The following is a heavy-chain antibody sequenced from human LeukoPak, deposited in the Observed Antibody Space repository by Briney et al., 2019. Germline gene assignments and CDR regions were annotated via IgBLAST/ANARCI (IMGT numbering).Heavy chain of an antibody. CDR1: GDSVSSSSAA. Sequence: SQTLSLTCAISGDSVSSSSAAWNWIRQSPSRGLEWLGRAHYRSKWNIDYAVPVKSRITINPDTSKNQFSLHLNSVTPEDTAVYYCARGIRPSAVAGSFDPWGQGTLVTVSS. D-gene: IGHD6-19*01. J-gene: IGHJ5*02. CDR3: ARGIRPSAVAGSFDP. V-gene: IGHV6-1*01. CDR2: AHYRSKWNI.